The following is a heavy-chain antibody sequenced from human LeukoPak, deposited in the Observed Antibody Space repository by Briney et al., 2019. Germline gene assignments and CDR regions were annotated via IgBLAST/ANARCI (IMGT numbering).Heavy chain of an antibody. CDR3: ARQKYCSSTSCPRGFDY. D-gene: IGHD2-2*01. Sequence: SETLSLTCAVYGGSFSGYYWSWIRQPPGKGLEWIGEINHSGSTNYNPSLKSRVTISVDTSKNQFSLKLSSVTAADTAVYYCARQKYCSSTSCPRGFDYWGQGTLVTVSS. CDR1: GGSFSGYY. CDR2: INHSGST. V-gene: IGHV4-34*01. J-gene: IGHJ4*02.